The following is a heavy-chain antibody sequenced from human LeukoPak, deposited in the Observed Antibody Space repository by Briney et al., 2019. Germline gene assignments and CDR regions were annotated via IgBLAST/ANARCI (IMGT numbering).Heavy chain of an antibody. D-gene: IGHD1-1*01. V-gene: IGHV3-74*01. CDR1: GFTFSSYW. CDR2: INSDGST. CDR3: ARNGYFLDY. J-gene: IGHJ4*02. Sequence: GGSLRLPCAASGFTFSSYWMHWVRQAPGKGLVWVSRINSDGSTSYADSVKGRFTISRDNAKNTLYLQMNSLRSEDTAVYYCARNGYFLDYWGQGTLVTVSS.